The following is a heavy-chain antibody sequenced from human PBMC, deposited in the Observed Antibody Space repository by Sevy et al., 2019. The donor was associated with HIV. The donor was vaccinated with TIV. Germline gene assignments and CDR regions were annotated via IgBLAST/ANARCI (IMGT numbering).Heavy chain of an antibody. CDR3: TRDLPPSATTVAHFDY. J-gene: IGHJ4*02. CDR2: ISYSGSTI. V-gene: IGHV3-48*03. D-gene: IGHD4-17*01. CDR1: GFTFSSYE. Sequence: GWSLRLSCAASGFTFSSYEMNWVRQAPGKGLEWVSFISYSGSTISYSESVKGRFTISRDNAKNSLFLQMNSLRAEDTAVYYCTRDLPPSATTVAHFDYWGQGTLVTVSS.